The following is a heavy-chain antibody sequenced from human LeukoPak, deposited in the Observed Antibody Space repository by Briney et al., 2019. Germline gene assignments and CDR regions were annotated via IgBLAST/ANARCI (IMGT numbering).Heavy chain of an antibody. V-gene: IGHV3-23*01. CDR1: GFTFSNYA. CDR3: AKLGYCSSTSCHLLGMDV. D-gene: IGHD2-2*01. J-gene: IGHJ6*02. Sequence: PGGSLRLSCAASGFTFSNYAMSWVRQAPGKGLEWVSAISGSGGSTYYADSVRGRFTISRDNSKNTLYLQMNSLRAEDTAVYYCAKLGYCSSTSCHLLGMDVWGQGTTVTVSS. CDR2: ISGSGGST.